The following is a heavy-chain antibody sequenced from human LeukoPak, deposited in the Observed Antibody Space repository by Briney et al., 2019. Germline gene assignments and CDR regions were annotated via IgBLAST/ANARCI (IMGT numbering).Heavy chain of an antibody. CDR3: ARGRYPLRMITFGGVRSRYNWFDP. Sequence: PSETLSLTCSVSGDSISSSSSYWGWIRQPPGKGLEWIGSIYYSGSTYYNTSLKSRVTISADTSKNQFSLKLSSVTAADTAVYYCARGRYPLRMITFGGVRSRYNWFDPWGQGTLVTVSS. CDR2: IYYSGST. D-gene: IGHD3-16*01. CDR1: GDSISSSSSY. V-gene: IGHV4-39*01. J-gene: IGHJ5*02.